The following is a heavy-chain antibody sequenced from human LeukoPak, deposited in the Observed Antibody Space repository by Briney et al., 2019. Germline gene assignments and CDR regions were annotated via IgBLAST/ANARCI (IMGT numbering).Heavy chain of an antibody. Sequence: GGSLRLSCAASGFTVSGNYMSWVRQAPGKGLEWVSVIYSGGSTYYSDSVKGRFTISRDNAENSLYLQMSSLRAEDTAVYYCARGLTGEGDYWGQGTLVTVSS. CDR1: GFTVSGNY. CDR3: ARGLTGEGDY. J-gene: IGHJ4*02. CDR2: IYSGGST. V-gene: IGHV3-66*01. D-gene: IGHD1-1*01.